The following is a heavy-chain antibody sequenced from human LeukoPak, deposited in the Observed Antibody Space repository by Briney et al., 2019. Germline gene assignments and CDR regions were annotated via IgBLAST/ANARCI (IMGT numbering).Heavy chain of an antibody. J-gene: IGHJ4*02. D-gene: IGHD6-6*01. V-gene: IGHV4-34*01. CDR2: INHSGST. Sequence: SETLSLTCAVYGGSFSGYYWSWIRQPPGKGLEWIGEINHSGSTNYNPSLKSRVTISVDTPKNQFSLKLSSVTAADTAVYYCARALYSSSSLSYFDYWGQGTLVTVSS. CDR1: GGSFSGYY. CDR3: ARALYSSSSLSYFDY.